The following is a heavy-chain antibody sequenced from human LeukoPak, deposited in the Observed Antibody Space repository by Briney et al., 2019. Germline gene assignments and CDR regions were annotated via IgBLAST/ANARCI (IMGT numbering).Heavy chain of an antibody. D-gene: IGHD3-22*01. Sequence: GRSLRLSCAASGFTFSSYGTHWVRQAPGKGLEWVAVIWYDGSNKYYADSVKGRFTISRDNSKNTLYLQMNSLRAEDTAVYYCARDRGYYDSSGYYSPWNWFDPWGQGTLVTVSS. CDR3: ARDRGYYDSSGYYSPWNWFDP. J-gene: IGHJ5*02. V-gene: IGHV3-33*01. CDR2: IWYDGSNK. CDR1: GFTFSSYG.